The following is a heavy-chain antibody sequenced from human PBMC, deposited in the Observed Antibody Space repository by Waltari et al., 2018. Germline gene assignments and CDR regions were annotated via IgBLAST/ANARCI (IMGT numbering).Heavy chain of an antibody. Sequence: VQLLESGGGLVQSGGSLRLSCAASGFTFRSYAMNWVRQAPGKGGEWGAVISGSGGSTDDADSVKGRFTISRDNSKNTLYLQMNNLRVEDTAVYYCASSLYGDYTQIWGRVFDYWGQGTLVTVSS. J-gene: IGHJ4*02. CDR1: GFTFRSYA. V-gene: IGHV3-23*01. CDR3: ASSLYGDYTQIWGRVFDY. D-gene: IGHD4-17*01. CDR2: ISGSGGST.